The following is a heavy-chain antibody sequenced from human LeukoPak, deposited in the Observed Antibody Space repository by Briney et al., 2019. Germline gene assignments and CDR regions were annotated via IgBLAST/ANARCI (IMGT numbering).Heavy chain of an antibody. CDR1: GGAFSSYP. Sequence: ASVKVSCKASGGAFSSYPISWVRQAPGQGLEWMGGIIPIFGTANYAQKFQGRVTITTDESTSTAYMELSSLRSEDTAVYYCARALGVRGVRPFDYWGQGTLVTVSS. V-gene: IGHV1-69*05. CDR2: IIPIFGTA. J-gene: IGHJ4*02. CDR3: ARALGVRGVRPFDY. D-gene: IGHD3-10*01.